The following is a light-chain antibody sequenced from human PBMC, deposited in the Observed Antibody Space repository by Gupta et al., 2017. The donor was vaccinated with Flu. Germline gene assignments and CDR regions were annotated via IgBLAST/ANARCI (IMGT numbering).Light chain of an antibody. Sequence: DIVMIMSPDHLGVALGERATINCKSSQSVLYSSNNKNYLAWYQQKPGQPPKLLIYWASTRESGVPDRFSGSGSGTDFTLTISSLQAEDVAVYYCQQYYSSFSWTFGQGTKVEIK. CDR1: QSVLYSSNNKNY. CDR2: WAS. J-gene: IGKJ1*01. CDR3: QQYYSSFSWT. V-gene: IGKV4-1*01.